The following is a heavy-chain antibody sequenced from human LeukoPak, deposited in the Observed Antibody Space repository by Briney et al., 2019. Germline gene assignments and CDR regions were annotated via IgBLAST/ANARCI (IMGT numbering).Heavy chain of an antibody. CDR2: IYYSGST. V-gene: IGHV4-30-4*01. CDR1: GGSISSGDYY. D-gene: IGHD3-22*01. Sequence: PSQTLSLTCAVSGGSISSGDYYWSWIRQPPGKGLEWIGYIYYSGSTYYNPSLKSRVTISVDTSKNQFSLKLSSVTAADTAVYYCARENYYDSSGYPDYWGQGTLVTVSS. J-gene: IGHJ4*02. CDR3: ARENYYDSSGYPDY.